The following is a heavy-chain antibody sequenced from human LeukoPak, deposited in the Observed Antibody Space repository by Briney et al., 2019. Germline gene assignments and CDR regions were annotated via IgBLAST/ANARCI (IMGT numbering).Heavy chain of an antibody. V-gene: IGHV4-39*01. Sequence: WVRQPPGKGLEWIGSIYYSGSTYYNSSLKSRVTISVDTSKNQFSLNLSSVTAADTAVYYCASEIYYDSSGYQSPFDYWGQGTLVTVSS. D-gene: IGHD3-22*01. CDR3: ASEIYYDSSGYQSPFDY. J-gene: IGHJ4*02. CDR2: IYYSGST.